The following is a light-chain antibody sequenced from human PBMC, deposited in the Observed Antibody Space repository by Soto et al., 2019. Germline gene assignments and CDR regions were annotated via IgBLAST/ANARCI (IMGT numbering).Light chain of an antibody. Sequence: QSALTQPASVSGSAGQSITISCTGTSGDVGGFNYVSWYQQHPGKAPKLMIYEVTRRPSGVSDRFSASKSGNTASLTISGLEAEDEADYYCRSFSSSPGIYVVGSESK. CDR1: SGDVGGFNY. V-gene: IGLV2-14*01. CDR2: EVT. J-gene: IGLJ1*01. CDR3: RSFSSSPGIYV.